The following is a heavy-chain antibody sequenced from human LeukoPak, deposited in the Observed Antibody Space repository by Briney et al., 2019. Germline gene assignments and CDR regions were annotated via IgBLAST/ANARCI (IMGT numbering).Heavy chain of an antibody. CDR2: INPNSGGT. V-gene: IGHV1-2*04. D-gene: IGHD3-10*01. J-gene: IGHJ3*02. CDR3: ARGGEELWFGEPHDAFDI. Sequence: ASVKVSCKASGYTFTGYYMHCVRQAPGQGLEWMGWINPNSGGTNYAQKFQGWVTMTRDTSISTAYMELSRLRSDDTAVYYCARGGEELWFGEPHDAFDIWGQGTMVTVSS. CDR1: GYTFTGYY.